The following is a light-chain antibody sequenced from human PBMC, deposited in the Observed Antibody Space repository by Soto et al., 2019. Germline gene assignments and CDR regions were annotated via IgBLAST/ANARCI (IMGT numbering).Light chain of an antibody. CDR2: EVS. Sequence: ALTQPASVSGSPGQSITFSCTGTSSDIGGYNYVSWYQQHPGKAPKLMIYEVSNRPSGVSDRFSGSKSGNTASLTISGLQAEDEADYYCTSYTSSTTNYVFGTGTKVTVL. CDR1: SSDIGGYNY. J-gene: IGLJ1*01. CDR3: TSYTSSTTNYV. V-gene: IGLV2-14*01.